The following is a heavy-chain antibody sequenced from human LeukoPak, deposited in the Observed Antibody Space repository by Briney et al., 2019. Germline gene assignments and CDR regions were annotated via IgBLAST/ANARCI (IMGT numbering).Heavy chain of an antibody. J-gene: IGHJ4*02. V-gene: IGHV7-4-1*02. Sequence: ASVKVSCKASGYTFTSYAMNWVRQAPGQGLEWMGWINTNTGNPTYAQGFTGRFVFSLDTSVSTAYLQISSLKAVDTAVYYCARPRNTIFGVVIEQTFDYWGQGTLVTVSS. CDR3: ARPRNTIFGVVIEQTFDY. CDR1: GYTFTSYA. D-gene: IGHD3-3*01. CDR2: INTNTGNP.